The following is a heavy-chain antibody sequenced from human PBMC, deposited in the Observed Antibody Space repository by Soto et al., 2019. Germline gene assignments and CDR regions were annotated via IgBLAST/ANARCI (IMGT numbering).Heavy chain of an antibody. Sequence: KAGGSLRLSCAASGFTFTTYNMNWVRQAPGKGLEWVSSITGSSGYTYYADSVKGRFTISRDNAKNSLYLQMNSLRAEDTALYYCARDSGSFSYWGQGTLVTVSS. CDR1: GFTFTTYN. CDR3: ARDSGSFSY. D-gene: IGHD1-26*01. J-gene: IGHJ4*02. CDR2: ITGSSGYT. V-gene: IGHV3-21*01.